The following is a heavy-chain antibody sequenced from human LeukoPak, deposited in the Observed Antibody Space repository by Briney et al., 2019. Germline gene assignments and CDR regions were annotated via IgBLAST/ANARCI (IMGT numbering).Heavy chain of an antibody. D-gene: IGHD2-2*01. CDR2: ISWNSGSI. Sequence: GGSLRLSCAASGFTFDDYAMHWVRQAPGKGLEWVSGISWNSGSIGYADSVKGRFTISRDNAKNSLYLQMNSLRAEDTASYYCAKDSNIVVVPVAIDYWGQGTLVTVPS. CDR3: AKDSNIVVVPVAIDY. J-gene: IGHJ4*02. CDR1: GFTFDDYA. V-gene: IGHV3-9*01.